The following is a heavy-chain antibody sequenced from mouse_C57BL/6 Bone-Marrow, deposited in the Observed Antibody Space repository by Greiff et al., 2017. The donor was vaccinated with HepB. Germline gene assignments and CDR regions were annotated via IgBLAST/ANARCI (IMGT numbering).Heavy chain of an antibody. J-gene: IGHJ4*01. CDR3: TKPFITTVVAGAMDY. CDR2: IDPENGDT. CDR1: GFNIKDDY. V-gene: IGHV14-4*01. D-gene: IGHD1-1*01. Sequence: VQLQQSGAELVRPGASVKLSCTASGFNIKDDYMHWVKQRPEQGLEWIGWIDPENGDTEYASKFQGKATITAETSSNTAYLQLSSLTSEDTAVYYCTKPFITTVVAGAMDYWGQGTSVTVSS.